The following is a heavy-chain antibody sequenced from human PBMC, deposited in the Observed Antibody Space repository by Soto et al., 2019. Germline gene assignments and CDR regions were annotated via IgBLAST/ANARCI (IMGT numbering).Heavy chain of an antibody. CDR3: ARNGTYSSSLSQYSGMDV. CDR2: IVPMFGTP. D-gene: IGHD6-6*01. J-gene: IGHJ6*02. CDR1: GGTFADFI. Sequence: GASVKVSCKAPGGTFADFIMNWVRQTPGQGLEWMGGIVPMFGTPTYAEKFKGRVTISATGSTSTAYMELTSLRSEDTAVYYCARNGTYSSSLSQYSGMDVWGQGTTVTVSS. V-gene: IGHV1-69*13.